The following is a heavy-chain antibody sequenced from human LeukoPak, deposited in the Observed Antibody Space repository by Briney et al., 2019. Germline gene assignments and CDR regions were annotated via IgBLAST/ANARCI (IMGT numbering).Heavy chain of an antibody. CDR2: IKKDGSEK. V-gene: IGHV3-7*01. J-gene: IGHJ4*02. CDR3: ARDSYCSGGSCYSYYFDY. Sequence: GGSLRLSCAASGFTFSSYWMSWVRQAPGKGLEWVANIKKDGSEKYYVDPVKGRFTISRDNAKNSLYLQMNSLRAEDTAVYYCARDSYCSGGSCYSYYFDYWGQGTLVTVSS. CDR1: GFTFSSYW. D-gene: IGHD2-15*01.